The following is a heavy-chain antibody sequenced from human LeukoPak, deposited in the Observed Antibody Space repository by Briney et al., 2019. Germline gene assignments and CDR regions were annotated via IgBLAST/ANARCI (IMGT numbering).Heavy chain of an antibody. D-gene: IGHD1-1*01. J-gene: IGHJ4*02. CDR1: GGSFSGYY. V-gene: IGHV4-34*01. CDR2: INHSGST. CDR3: ARWNRGIDY. Sequence: SETLSLTCAVYGGSFSGYYWSWIRQPPGKGLEWIGEINHSGSTNYNPSLKSRVTISVDKSKNQFSLKLSSVTAADTAVYYCARWNRGIDYWGQGTLVTVSS.